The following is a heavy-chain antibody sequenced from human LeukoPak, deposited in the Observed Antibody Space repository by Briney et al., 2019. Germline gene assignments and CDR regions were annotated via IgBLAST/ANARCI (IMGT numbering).Heavy chain of an antibody. Sequence: GASVKVSCKASGYTFTSYDINWVRQATGQGLEWMGWMNPNSGNTGYAQKFQGRVTMTRNTSISTAYMELSSLRAEDTAVYYCAKGSIAAPLGYYYMDVWGKGTTVTVSS. V-gene: IGHV1-8*01. J-gene: IGHJ6*03. CDR3: AKGSIAAPLGYYYMDV. CDR2: MNPNSGNT. D-gene: IGHD6-6*01. CDR1: GYTFTSYD.